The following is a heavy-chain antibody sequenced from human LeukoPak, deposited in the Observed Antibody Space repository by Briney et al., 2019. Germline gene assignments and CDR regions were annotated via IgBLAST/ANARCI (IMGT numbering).Heavy chain of an antibody. CDR2: FDPEDGET. CDR3: ARGPPNGKKTMIVVVTAVRNFDY. Sequence: ASVKVSCKVSGYTLTELSMHWVRQAPGKGLEWMGGFDPEDGETIYAQKFQGRVTMTRNTSISTAYMELSSLRSEDTAVYYCARGPPNGKKTMIVVVTAVRNFDYWGQGTLVTVSS. J-gene: IGHJ4*02. V-gene: IGHV1-24*01. D-gene: IGHD3-22*01. CDR1: GYTLTELS.